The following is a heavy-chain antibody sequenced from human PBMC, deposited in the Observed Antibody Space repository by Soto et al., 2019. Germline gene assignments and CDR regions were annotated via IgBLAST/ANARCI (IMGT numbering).Heavy chain of an antibody. CDR2: IIPIFGTA. D-gene: IGHD3-16*01. CDR1: GGTFSSYA. J-gene: IGHJ5*02. Sequence: SVKVSCKASGGTFSSYAISWVRQAPGQGLEWMGGIIPIFGTANYAQKFQGRVTITADESTSTAYMELSSLRSEDTAVYYCASRGGSYFWFDPWGQGTLVTVCS. CDR3: ASRGGSYFWFDP. V-gene: IGHV1-69*13.